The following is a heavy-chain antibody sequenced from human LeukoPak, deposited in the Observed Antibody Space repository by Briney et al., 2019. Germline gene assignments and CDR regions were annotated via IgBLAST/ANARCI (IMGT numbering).Heavy chain of an antibody. CDR1: GYTFTGYY. CDR3: ARVSHKGLVVVADDY. CDR2: INPNSGGT. Sequence: EAPVKVSCKASGYTFTGYYMHWVRQAPGQGLEWMGRINPNSGGTNYAQKFQGRVTMTRDTSISTAYMELSRLTSDDTAVYYCARVSHKGLVVVADDYWGQGILVTVSS. V-gene: IGHV1-2*06. J-gene: IGHJ4*02. D-gene: IGHD2-15*01.